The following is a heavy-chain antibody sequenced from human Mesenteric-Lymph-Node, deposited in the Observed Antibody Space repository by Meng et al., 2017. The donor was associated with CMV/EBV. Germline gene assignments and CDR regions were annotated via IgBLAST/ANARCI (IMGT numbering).Heavy chain of an antibody. J-gene: IGHJ4*02. V-gene: IGHV3-30*04. Sequence: SGLNFSRYAMSWVRQAPGKGLEWVSVISDDGSDKYYAGYVKGRFTISRDNSMNTVYLQMNSLRPEDTAVYCCARDPVRIFQNYFDYWGQGTLVTVSS. D-gene: IGHD2-15*01. CDR1: GLNFSRYA. CDR2: ISDDGSDK. CDR3: ARDPVRIFQNYFDY.